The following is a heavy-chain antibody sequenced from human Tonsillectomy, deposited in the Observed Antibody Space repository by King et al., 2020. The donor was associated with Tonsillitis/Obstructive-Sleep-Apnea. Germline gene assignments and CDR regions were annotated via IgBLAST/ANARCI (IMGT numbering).Heavy chain of an antibody. J-gene: IGHJ4*02. Sequence: VQLVESGAEVKKPGASVRVSCKASGYTFTSYGISWVRQAPGQGLEWMGWISAYNGNTNYAQKLQGRVTMTTDTSTSTAFMELRSLRSDDTAVYYCARDLFYCGGDCYSDCFDYWGQGTLVTVSS. CDR3: ARDLFYCGGDCYSDCFDY. D-gene: IGHD2-21*01. V-gene: IGHV1-18*01. CDR2: ISAYNGNT. CDR1: GYTFTSYG.